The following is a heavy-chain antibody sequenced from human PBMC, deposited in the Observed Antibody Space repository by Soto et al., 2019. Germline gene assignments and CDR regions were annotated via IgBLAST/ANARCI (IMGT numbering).Heavy chain of an antibody. CDR1: GYTFTDYY. J-gene: IGHJ6*02. Sequence: ASVKVSCKASGYTFTDYYMHWVRQAPGQGLEWMGWVNANSGGTNYAQKFQGRVTMTRDTSISTAYMEVSRLTSDDTAVYYCARGVVAGRYYYGMDVWGQGTTVTVSS. CDR3: ARGVVAGRYYYGMDV. D-gene: IGHD6-19*01. V-gene: IGHV1-2*02. CDR2: VNANSGGT.